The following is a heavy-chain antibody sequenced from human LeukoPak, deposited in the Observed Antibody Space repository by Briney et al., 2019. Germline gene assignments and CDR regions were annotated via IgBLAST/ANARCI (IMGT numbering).Heavy chain of an antibody. Sequence: GESLKISCKASGYTFSSYWIGWVRQMPGKGLEWVSIIYPGDADTRYSPSFQGHVTVSADKSMSTAYLQWSSLKASDTALYYCARQRDGFLDYWGQGTLVTVS. D-gene: IGHD5-24*01. CDR1: GYTFSSYW. CDR3: ARQRDGFLDY. J-gene: IGHJ4*02. V-gene: IGHV5-51*01. CDR2: IYPGDADT.